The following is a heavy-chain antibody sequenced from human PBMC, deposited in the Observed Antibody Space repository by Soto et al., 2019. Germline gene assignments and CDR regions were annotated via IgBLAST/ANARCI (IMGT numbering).Heavy chain of an antibody. D-gene: IGHD3-10*01. CDR3: ARGLGLLWFGELLYFWFDP. CDR1: GGSFSGYY. Sequence: PSETLSLTCAVYGGSFSGYYWSWIRQPPGKGLEWIGEINHSGSTNYNPSLKSRVTISVDTSKNQFSLKLSSVTAADTAVYYRARGLGLLWFGELLYFWFDPWGQGTLVTVSS. J-gene: IGHJ5*02. CDR2: INHSGST. V-gene: IGHV4-34*01.